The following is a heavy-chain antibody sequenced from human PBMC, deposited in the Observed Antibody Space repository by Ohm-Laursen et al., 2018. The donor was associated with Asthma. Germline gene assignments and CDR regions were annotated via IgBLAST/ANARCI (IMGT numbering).Heavy chain of an antibody. CDR3: ARIGPEWELPGREYSLHH. J-gene: IGHJ1*01. CDR1: GYTFSRYS. Sequence: GSLRLSCLASGYTFSRYSIHWVRQIPGKGLEWVASISTASTFIYYADSVRGRFTTYRDNARNSVYLQMNSLRAEDTALYYCARIGPEWELPGREYSLHHWGEGTLVTVSS. V-gene: IGHV3-21*01. D-gene: IGHD1-26*01. CDR2: ISTASTFI.